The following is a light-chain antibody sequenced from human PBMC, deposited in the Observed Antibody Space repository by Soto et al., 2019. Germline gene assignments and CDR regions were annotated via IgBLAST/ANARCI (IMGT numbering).Light chain of an antibody. CDR3: QKYNSARWT. CDR2: GAS. J-gene: IGKJ1*01. V-gene: IGKV3-20*01. CDR1: QSVSNNY. Sequence: EIVLTQSPGTLSFSPGERATLSCRTSQSVSNNYLAWYQQKPGQAPRLLIYGASSRATGIPDRFSGSGSGTDLNLTISRLQPEDVATYYCQKYNSARWTCGLGTKVDIK.